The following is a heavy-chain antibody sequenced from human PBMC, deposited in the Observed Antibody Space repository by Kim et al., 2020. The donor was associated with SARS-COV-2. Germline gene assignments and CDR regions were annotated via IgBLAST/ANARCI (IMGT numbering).Heavy chain of an antibody. CDR2: IFRSGTT. CDR3: ARVPFTTTKIFYYYGMDV. J-gene: IGHJ6*02. Sequence: SETLSLTCAVSGGSISSSNYWSWVRQPPGQGLEWIGEIFRSGTTNYNPSLKSRVTISVDKSKDQISLKLKSVTAADTAVYFCARVPFTTTKIFYYYGMDVWGQGTTVTVSS. V-gene: IGHV4-4*02. CDR1: GGSISSSNY. D-gene: IGHD1-1*01.